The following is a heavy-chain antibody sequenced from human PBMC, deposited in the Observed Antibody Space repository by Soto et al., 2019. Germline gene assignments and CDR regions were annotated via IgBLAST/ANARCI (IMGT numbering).Heavy chain of an antibody. Sequence: XSVKGACKASGYSFTSYGSSWVRQAPGQGLEWMGWISAYNGNTNYAQKLQGRVTMTTDTSTSTAYMELRSLRSDDTAVYYCARGTQWLRRENWFDPWGQGTLVTVSS. CDR1: GYSFTSYG. CDR2: ISAYNGNT. J-gene: IGHJ5*02. D-gene: IGHD5-12*01. CDR3: ARGTQWLRRENWFDP. V-gene: IGHV1-18*04.